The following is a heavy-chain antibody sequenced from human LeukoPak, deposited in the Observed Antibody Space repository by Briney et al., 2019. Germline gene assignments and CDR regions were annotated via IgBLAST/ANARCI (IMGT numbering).Heavy chain of an antibody. D-gene: IGHD1-26*01. J-gene: IGHJ4*02. Sequence: GGSLRLSCAVSGFNGMHWVRQAPGKGLEWVAFMQYDGSDKSYADSVKGRFTISRDNSKNTLYLQMNSLRPEDTAVYSCATDGVKWELLFDYWGQGTLVTVSS. CDR2: MQYDGSDK. CDR3: ATDGVKWELLFDY. V-gene: IGHV3-30*02. CDR1: GFNG.